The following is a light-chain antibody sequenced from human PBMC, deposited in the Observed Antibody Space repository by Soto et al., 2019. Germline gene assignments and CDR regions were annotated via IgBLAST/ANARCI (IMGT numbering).Light chain of an antibody. Sequence: DNQMTQSPSSLSASVGDTVTITCRASQGISVYLAWYQQKPGNIPKLLIFASSTLQSGVPSRFSGSGSGTDFTLTISSLQPEDVATYFCQKYDRAPFTFGPGPKVDIK. J-gene: IGKJ3*01. CDR2: ASS. V-gene: IGKV1-27*01. CDR3: QKYDRAPFT. CDR1: QGISVY.